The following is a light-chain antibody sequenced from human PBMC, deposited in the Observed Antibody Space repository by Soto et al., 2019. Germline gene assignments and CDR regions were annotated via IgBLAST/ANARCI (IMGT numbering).Light chain of an antibody. V-gene: IGKV1-39*01. CDR3: QQSYSVPIT. Sequence: DIQMTQSPSSLSASVGDRVTITCRASQSIEMHLKWYQQKPGKAPKFLIHAASSLQSGAPSRFSGRGSGTDFTLIINSLQHEDFATYYCQQSYSVPITFGQRTRLEIK. CDR1: QSIEMH. CDR2: AAS. J-gene: IGKJ5*01.